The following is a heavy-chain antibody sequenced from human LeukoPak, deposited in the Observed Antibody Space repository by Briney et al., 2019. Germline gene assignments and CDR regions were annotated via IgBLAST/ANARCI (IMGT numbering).Heavy chain of an antibody. V-gene: IGHV5-10-1*01. J-gene: IGHJ4*02. CDR1: GYSFTSYW. CDR3: ARHPDIVATYDY. Sequence: GESQKISCKGSGYSFTSYWISWVRQMPGKGLEWMGRIDPSDSYTNYSPSFQGHVTISADKSISTAYLQWSSLKASDTAMYYCARHPDIVATYDYWGQGTLVTVSS. D-gene: IGHD5-12*01. CDR2: IDPSDSYT.